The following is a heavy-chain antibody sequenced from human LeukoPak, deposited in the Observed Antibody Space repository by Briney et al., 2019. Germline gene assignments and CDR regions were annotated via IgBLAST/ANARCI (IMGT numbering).Heavy chain of an antibody. V-gene: IGHV4-38-2*02. CDR2: IYHSGST. J-gene: IGHJ3*02. Sequence: SETLSLTCTVSGYSISSGYYWGWIRQPPGKGLEGIGSIYHSGSTYYNPSVKSRVTISVDTSKNQFSLKLSSVTAADTAVYYCARSEMGLGDAFDIWGQGTMVTVSS. CDR3: ARSEMGLGDAFDI. CDR1: GYSISSGYY. D-gene: IGHD3/OR15-3a*01.